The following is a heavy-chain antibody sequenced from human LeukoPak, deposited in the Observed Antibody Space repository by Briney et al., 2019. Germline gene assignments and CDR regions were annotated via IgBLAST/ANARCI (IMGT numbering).Heavy chain of an antibody. CDR2: INPSGGST. V-gene: IGHV1-46*01. J-gene: IGHJ4*02. CDR1: GYTLTTYD. D-gene: IGHD4-17*01. CDR3: AREESLGTTTAWDY. Sequence: ASVKVSCKASGYTLTTYDMHWVPQAPGQAVEGRGIINPSGGSTSSAQKFKARVTMTRDPSTSTVYMELSSLGSENTAVYYGAREESLGTTTAWDYWGEGTLVSVSS.